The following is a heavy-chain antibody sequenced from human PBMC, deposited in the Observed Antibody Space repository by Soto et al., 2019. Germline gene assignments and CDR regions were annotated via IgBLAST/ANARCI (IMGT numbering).Heavy chain of an antibody. D-gene: IGHD3-10*01. V-gene: IGHV1-69*02. CDR3: ASSYGSGYRAFDY. CDR1: GDTFSFYS. J-gene: IGHJ4*02. Sequence: QVQLVQSGAEVRKPGSSVKVSCKASGDTFSFYSIHWVRQAPGLGLEWMGRSNPILSMSNYAQRFQGRVTMTADKSTSTAYMKLSGLRSEDTAIYYCASSYGSGYRAFDYWGQGALVTVSS. CDR2: SNPILSMS.